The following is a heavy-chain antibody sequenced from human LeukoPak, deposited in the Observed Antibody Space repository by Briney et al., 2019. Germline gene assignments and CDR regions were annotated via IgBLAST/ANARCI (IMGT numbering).Heavy chain of an antibody. V-gene: IGHV3-15*01. CDR1: GFTFSNAW. CDR3: TTRIAARRILFDP. Sequence: GGSLRLSCAASGFTFSNAWMSWVRQAPGKGLEWVGRIKSKTDGGTTDYAAPVKGRFTISRDDSKNTLYLQMNSLKTEDTAVYYCTTRIAARRILFDPWGQGTLVTVSS. CDR2: IKSKTDGGTT. J-gene: IGHJ5*02. D-gene: IGHD6-6*01.